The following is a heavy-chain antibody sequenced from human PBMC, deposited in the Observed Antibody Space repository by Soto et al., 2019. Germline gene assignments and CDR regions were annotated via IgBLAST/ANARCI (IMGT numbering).Heavy chain of an antibody. CDR3: ARLRYDFWSGYYIPHSEYYYYYYMDV. D-gene: IGHD3-3*01. CDR2: IYYSGST. CDR1: GGSISSYY. J-gene: IGHJ6*03. Sequence: SETLSLTCTVSGGSISSYYWSWIRQPPGKGLEWIGYIYYSGSTNYNPSLKSRVTISVDTSKNQFSLKLSSVTAADTAVYYCARLRYDFWSGYYIPHSEYYYYYYMDVWGKGTTVTVSS. V-gene: IGHV4-59*12.